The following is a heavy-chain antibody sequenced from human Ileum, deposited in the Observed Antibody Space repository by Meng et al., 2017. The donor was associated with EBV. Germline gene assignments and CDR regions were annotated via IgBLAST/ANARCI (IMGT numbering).Heavy chain of an antibody. V-gene: IGHV4-4*02. J-gene: IGHJ4*02. CDR2: MYPTGPT. CDR3: VRGGTYYLSY. Sequence: SGPGLVSPSQPLSLPCAISGASFRSVSWLIWVRRSPEKGLEWIGEMYPTGPTYYNPSLKGRVSISIDKSKNQLSLKLNSVTAADTAVYYCVRGGTYYLSYWGQGSLVTVSS. D-gene: IGHD1-26*01. CDR1: GASFRSVSW.